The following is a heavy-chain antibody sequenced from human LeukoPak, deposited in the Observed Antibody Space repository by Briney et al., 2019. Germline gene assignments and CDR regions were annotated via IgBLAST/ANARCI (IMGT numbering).Heavy chain of an antibody. CDR2: IGDSGSGG. Sequence: GGSLRLSCSASGFNFNYFAMSWIRQAPGKRLEWVSTIGDSGSGGSYADSVRGRFTISRDNSKNMVYLQMHSLRVDDSAVYYCSRIKYGGNSGYHFDYWGHGTLVTVSS. CDR3: SRIKYGGNSGYHFDY. CDR1: GFNFNYFA. V-gene: IGHV3-23*01. D-gene: IGHD4-23*01. J-gene: IGHJ4*01.